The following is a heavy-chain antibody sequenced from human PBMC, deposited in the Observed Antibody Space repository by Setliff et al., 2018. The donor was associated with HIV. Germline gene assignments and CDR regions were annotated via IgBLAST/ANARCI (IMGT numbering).Heavy chain of an antibody. V-gene: IGHV4-39*02. CDR1: GFTFSNYW. CDR2: IYYSGNT. Sequence: GSLRLSCAASGFTFSNYWMSWVRQAPGKGLEWIGSIYYSGNTYYNPSLKSRVTISVDTSKNQFFLNLSSVTATDSAVYYCARGLNYYGSGSYLPLGYWGQGTLVTVSS. J-gene: IGHJ4*02. D-gene: IGHD3-10*01. CDR3: ARGLNYYGSGSYLPLGY.